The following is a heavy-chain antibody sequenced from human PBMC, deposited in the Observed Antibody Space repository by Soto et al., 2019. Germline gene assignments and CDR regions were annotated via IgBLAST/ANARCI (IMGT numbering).Heavy chain of an antibody. D-gene: IGHD2-15*01. J-gene: IGHJ4*02. CDR2: VYYTGTT. V-gene: IGHV4-59*01. CDR3: ARESVPEVGRLDD. CDR1: GGSISSYF. Sequence: SETLSLTCTVSGGSISSYFYIWVRQPPGKGLEWIGSVYYTGTTDYNPSLKSRVTISVDTSKTQFSLNLRSVTAADTAVYYCARESVPEVGRLDDWGQGTLVTVSS.